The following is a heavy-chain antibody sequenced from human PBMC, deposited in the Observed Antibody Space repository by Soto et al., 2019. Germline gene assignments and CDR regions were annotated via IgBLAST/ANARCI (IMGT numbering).Heavy chain of an antibody. D-gene: IGHD5-12*01. Sequence: QVQLVESGGGVVQPGRSLRLSCAASGFTFSNYGMHWVRQAPGKGLEWVAVIWYDGSNTYYADSVKGRFTISRDNSRNTLYLQMNSLRAEDTAVYYCASGRWLPLGGDYWGQGTLVTVSS. CDR1: GFTFSNYG. J-gene: IGHJ4*02. V-gene: IGHV3-33*01. CDR3: ASGRWLPLGGDY. CDR2: IWYDGSNT.